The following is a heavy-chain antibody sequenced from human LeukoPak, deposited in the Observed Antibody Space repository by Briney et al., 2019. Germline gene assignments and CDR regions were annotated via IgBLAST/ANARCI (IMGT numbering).Heavy chain of an antibody. J-gene: IGHJ4*02. D-gene: IGHD3-10*01. V-gene: IGHV4-34*01. CDR1: GGPFSGYF. CDR2: IHNSGTT. CDR3: ARRYYYNLGSFPFDF. Sequence: SETLSLTCAVSGGPFSGYFWSWIRQSSGKGLEWIGEIHNSGTTNYNPSLNSRVTISEDTSKNQFYLNLSSVTAADTADYYCARRYYYNLGSFPFDFWGQGTLVTVPS.